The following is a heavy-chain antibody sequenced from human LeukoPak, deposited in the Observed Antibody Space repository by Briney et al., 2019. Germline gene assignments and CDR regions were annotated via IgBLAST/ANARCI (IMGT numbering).Heavy chain of an antibody. D-gene: IGHD2/OR15-2a*01. CDR3: ARVGTTSNFYYYYGMDV. CDR2: INSDGSTT. J-gene: IGHJ6*02. V-gene: IGHV3-74*01. Sequence: GGSLRLSCAASGFSFSSYGMLWVRHAPGKGLVWVSRINSDGSTTSYADSVKGRFTISRDNAKNTLYLQMNSLRAEDTAVYYCARVGTTSNFYYYYGMDVWGQGTTVTVSS. CDR1: GFSFSSYG.